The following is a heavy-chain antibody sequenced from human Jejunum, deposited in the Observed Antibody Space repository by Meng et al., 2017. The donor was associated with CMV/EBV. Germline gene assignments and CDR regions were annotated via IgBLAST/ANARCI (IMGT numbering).Heavy chain of an antibody. V-gene: IGHV3-48*04. Sequence: SCAASGFTFSSYSMNWVRQAPGKGLECVSYITGSSSSIYYADSVKGRFTISRDNAKNSLYLQMNSLRAEDTAVYYCARDWNCDYWGQGTLVTVSS. CDR1: GFTFSSYS. CDR2: ITGSSSSI. J-gene: IGHJ4*02. CDR3: ARDWNCDY. D-gene: IGHD1-1*01.